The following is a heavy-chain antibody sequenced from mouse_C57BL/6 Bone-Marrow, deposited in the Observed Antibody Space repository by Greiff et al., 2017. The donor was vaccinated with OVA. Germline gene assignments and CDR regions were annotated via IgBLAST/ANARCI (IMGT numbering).Heavy chain of an antibody. V-gene: IGHV5-12*01. CDR3: ARGDDYDLDY. J-gene: IGHJ4*01. CDR1: GFTFSDYY. Sequence: EVKLEESGGGLVQPGGSLKLSCAASGFTFSDYYMYWVRQTPEKRLEWVAYISNGGGSTYYPDTVKGRFTISRDNAKNTLYLQMSRLKSEDTAMYYCARGDDYDLDYWGQGTSVTVSS. D-gene: IGHD2-4*01. CDR2: ISNGGGST.